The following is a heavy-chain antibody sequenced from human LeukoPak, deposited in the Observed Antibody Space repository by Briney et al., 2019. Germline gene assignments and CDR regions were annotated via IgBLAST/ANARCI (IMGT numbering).Heavy chain of an antibody. CDR3: ARGWENIAEAAPVAFDI. V-gene: IGHV1-69*04. D-gene: IGHD6-13*01. J-gene: IGHJ3*02. Sequence: VASVKVDCKASGGTFSSYAFSWVRQAPGQGLECMGRIIPILGIANYAQKFQGRVTITADKSTSTAYMELSSLRSEDTAVYCCARGWENIAEAAPVAFDIWGQGTMVTVSS. CDR1: GGTFSSYA. CDR2: IIPILGIA.